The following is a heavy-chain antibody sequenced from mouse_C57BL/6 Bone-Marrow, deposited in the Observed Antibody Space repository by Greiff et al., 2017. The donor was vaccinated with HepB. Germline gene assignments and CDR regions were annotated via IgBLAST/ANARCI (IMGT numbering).Heavy chain of an antibody. J-gene: IGHJ2*01. D-gene: IGHD2-4*01. CDR3: TDFYYDYDVDY. CDR1: GYTFTDYE. V-gene: IGHV1-15*01. CDR2: IDPETGGT. Sequence: QVQLQQSGAELVRPGASVTLSCKASGYTFTDYEMHWVKQTPVHGLEWIGAIDPETGGTAYNQKFKGKAILTADKSSSTAYMELRSLTSEDSAVYYCTDFYYDYDVDYWGQGTTLTVSS.